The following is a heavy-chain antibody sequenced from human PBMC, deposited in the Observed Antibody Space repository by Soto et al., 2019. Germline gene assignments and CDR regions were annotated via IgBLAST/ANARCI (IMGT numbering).Heavy chain of an antibody. J-gene: IGHJ6*02. D-gene: IGHD3-3*01. Sequence: ASETLSLTCAVSGGSISSSNWWSWVRQPPGKGLEWIGEIYHSGSTNYNPSLKSRVTISVDKSKNQFSLKLSSVTAADTAVYYCARRADRPRYDFWSGSQDYYGMDVWGQGTTVTVSS. CDR3: ARRADRPRYDFWSGSQDYYGMDV. CDR1: GGSISSSNW. V-gene: IGHV4-4*02. CDR2: IYHSGST.